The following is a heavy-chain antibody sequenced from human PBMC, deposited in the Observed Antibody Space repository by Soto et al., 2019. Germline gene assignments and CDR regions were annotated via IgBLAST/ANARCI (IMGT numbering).Heavy chain of an antibody. CDR3: AKDPGYRSPFDY. CDR2: ISGSGGSA. Sequence: GGSLRLSCAASGFTFSSYAMSWVRQAPGKGLEWVSAISGSGGSAYYADSVKGRFTISRDNSKGTLSLQMNSLRADDTAVYYCAKDPGYRSPFDYWGQGTLVTVSS. CDR1: GFTFSSYA. V-gene: IGHV3-23*01. D-gene: IGHD6-13*01. J-gene: IGHJ4*02.